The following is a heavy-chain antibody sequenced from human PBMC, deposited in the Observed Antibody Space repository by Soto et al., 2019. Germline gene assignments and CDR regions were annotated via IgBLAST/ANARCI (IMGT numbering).Heavy chain of an antibody. CDR2: IKQDGSEE. J-gene: IGHJ4*02. Sequence: PGGSLRLSCVASGFTFSSYWMSWVRQAPGKGLELVANIKQDGSEEYYVDSVKGRFTISRDNAKNPLYLQMSSLRAEDTAVYYCARSQWLAVPFNCWGQGTLVTVSS. V-gene: IGHV3-7*03. CDR1: GFTFSSYW. CDR3: ARSQWLAVPFNC. D-gene: IGHD6-19*01.